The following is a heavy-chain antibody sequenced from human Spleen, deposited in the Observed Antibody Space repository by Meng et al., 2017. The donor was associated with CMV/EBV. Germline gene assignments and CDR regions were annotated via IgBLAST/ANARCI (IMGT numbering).Heavy chain of an antibody. CDR1: YA. J-gene: IGHJ4*02. CDR3: ARGLGTPGAPFDY. Sequence: YAVGWVRPAPGKGVEWMTFISSYGIRKSCANDVGGRFTNSKDNSKNPLFLQMDRLRQDGMAVYYYARGLGTPGAPFDYWGQGALVTVSS. V-gene: IGHV3-30*04. CDR2: ISSYGIRK. D-gene: IGHD2-2*01.